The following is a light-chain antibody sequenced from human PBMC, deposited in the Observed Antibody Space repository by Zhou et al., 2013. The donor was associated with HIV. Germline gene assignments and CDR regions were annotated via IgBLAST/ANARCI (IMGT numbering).Light chain of an antibody. J-gene: IGKJ1*01. V-gene: IGKV1-5*03. CDR3: QQYNSYSWT. CDR1: QGIGSW. CDR2: KAS. Sequence: DIQMTQSPSSVSASVGDRVTITCRASQGIGSWLAWFQQKPGKAPKVLIYKASNLESWVPSRFSGSGSGTEFTLTISSLQPDDFATYYCQQYNSYSWTFGQGTKVEIK.